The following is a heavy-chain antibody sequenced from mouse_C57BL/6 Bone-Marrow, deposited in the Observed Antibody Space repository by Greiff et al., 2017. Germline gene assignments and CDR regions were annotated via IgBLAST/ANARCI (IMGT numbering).Heavy chain of an antibody. J-gene: IGHJ3*01. CDR3: ARRGWLLPFAY. CDR2: IYPRSGNT. Sequence: VKLLESGAELARPGASVKLSCKASGYTFTSYGISWVKQRTGQGLEWIGEIYPRSGNTYYNEKFKGKVTLTADKSSSTAYMELRSLTSEDSAVYFCARRGWLLPFAYWGPGTLVTVSA. D-gene: IGHD2-3*01. CDR1: GYTFTSYG. V-gene: IGHV1-81*01.